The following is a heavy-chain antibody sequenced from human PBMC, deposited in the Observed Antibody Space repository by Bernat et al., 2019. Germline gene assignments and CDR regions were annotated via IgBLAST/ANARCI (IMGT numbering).Heavy chain of an antibody. CDR1: GFTFSSYG. V-gene: IGHV3-33*01. Sequence: QVQLVESGGGVVQPGRSLRLSCAASGFTFSSYGMHWVRQAPGKGLEWVAVIWYDGSNKYYADSVKGRFTISRDNSKNTLYLQMNSLRAEDTAVYYCARAAAYSSYLDYWGQGTLVTVSS. D-gene: IGHD6-19*01. CDR3: ARAAAYSSYLDY. CDR2: IWYDGSNK. J-gene: IGHJ4*02.